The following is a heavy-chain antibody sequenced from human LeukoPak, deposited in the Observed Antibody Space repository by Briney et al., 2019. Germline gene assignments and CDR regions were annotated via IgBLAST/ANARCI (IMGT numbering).Heavy chain of an antibody. CDR3: ARESYSSSSGVDY. CDR2: IYCSGST. V-gene: IGHV4-39*07. Sequence: SETLSLTCTVSGGSISSSSYYWGWIRQPPGKGLEWIGSIYCSGSTYYNPPLKSRVTISVDTSKNQFSLKLSSVTAADTAVYYCARESYSSSSGVDYWGQGTLVTVSS. J-gene: IGHJ4*02. D-gene: IGHD6-6*01. CDR1: GGSISSSSYY.